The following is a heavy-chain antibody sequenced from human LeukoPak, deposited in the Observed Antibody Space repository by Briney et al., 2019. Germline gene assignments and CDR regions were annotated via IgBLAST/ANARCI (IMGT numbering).Heavy chain of an antibody. Sequence: KPGASVKVSCKASGYTFTGYYMHWVRQAPGQGLEWMGRIIPIFGTANYAQKCQGRVTITTYESTSTAYMELSSLRSEDTAVYYCARDREGVAVAGYYYYYYMDVWGKGTTVTVSS. CDR1: GYTFTGYY. CDR3: ARDREGVAVAGYYYYYYMDV. J-gene: IGHJ6*03. D-gene: IGHD6-19*01. CDR2: IIPIFGTA. V-gene: IGHV1-69*05.